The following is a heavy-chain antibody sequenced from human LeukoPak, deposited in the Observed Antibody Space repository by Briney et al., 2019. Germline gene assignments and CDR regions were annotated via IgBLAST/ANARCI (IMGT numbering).Heavy chain of an antibody. CDR3: ARGGGIAAAGLNY. J-gene: IGHJ4*02. Sequence: GSLRLSCAASGFTFSSYSMNWVRQPPGKGLEWIGSIYYSGSTYYNPSLRSRVTISVDTSKNQFSLKLSSVTAADTAVYYCARGGGIAAAGLNYWGQGTLVTVSS. V-gene: IGHV4-39*01. CDR2: IYYSGST. CDR1: GFTFSSYSMN. D-gene: IGHD6-13*01.